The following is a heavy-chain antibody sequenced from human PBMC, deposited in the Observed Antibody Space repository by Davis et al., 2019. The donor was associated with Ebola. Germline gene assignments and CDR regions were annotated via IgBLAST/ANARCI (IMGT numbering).Heavy chain of an antibody. CDR2: IKQDGSEK. V-gene: IGHV3-7*01. J-gene: IGHJ6*04. CDR1: GFTFSRYW. D-gene: IGHD6-13*01. CDR3: AKAPLGDSSSWYYYYYGMDV. Sequence: GESLKISCAASGFTFSRYWMSWVRQAPGKGLEWVANIKQDGSEKYYVDSVKGRFTISRDNSKNTLYLQMNSLRAEDTAVYYCAKAPLGDSSSWYYYYYGMDVWGKGTTVTVSS.